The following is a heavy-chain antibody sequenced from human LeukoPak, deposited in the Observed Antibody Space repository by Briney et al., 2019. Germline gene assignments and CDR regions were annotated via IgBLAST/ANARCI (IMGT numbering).Heavy chain of an antibody. J-gene: IGHJ4*02. D-gene: IGHD1-26*01. CDR1: GYSITSGYY. CDR2: IYHTGST. V-gene: IGHV4-38-2*02. CDR3: ANQYSKVGSTPDY. Sequence: SETLSLTCTVSGYSITSGYYWGWIRQPPGKGLEWIGSIYHTGSTYYNPSLKSRVTISVDTSKNQFPLKLSSVTAADTAIYYCANQYSKVGSTPDYWGQGTLVTVSS.